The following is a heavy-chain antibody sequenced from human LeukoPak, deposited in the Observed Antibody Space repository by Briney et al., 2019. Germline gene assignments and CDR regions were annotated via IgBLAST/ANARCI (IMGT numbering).Heavy chain of an antibody. Sequence: GASVKVSCKASGYTFTGYYMHWVRQAPGQGLEWMGWINPNSGGTNYAQKFQGGVTMTRDTSISTAYMELSRLRSDDTAVYYCARADYDILTGPINYYYMDVWGKGTTVTVSS. D-gene: IGHD3-9*01. J-gene: IGHJ6*03. V-gene: IGHV1-2*02. CDR2: INPNSGGT. CDR1: GYTFTGYY. CDR3: ARADYDILTGPINYYYMDV.